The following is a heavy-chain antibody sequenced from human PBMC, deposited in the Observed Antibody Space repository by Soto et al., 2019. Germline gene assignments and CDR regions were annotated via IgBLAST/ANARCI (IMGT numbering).Heavy chain of an antibody. J-gene: IGHJ4*02. CDR2: TSYDGSNK. V-gene: IGHV3-30*19. CDR3: GRWGTTGGRDV. D-gene: IGHD3-16*01. CDR1: GFTFRRYV. Sequence: QVQLVESGGGVVQPGASLRLSCVGSGFTFRRYVIHWVRQAPGKGLEWVALTSYDGSNKYYDDAVKGRFTISRDNSRNTVDLPMDSLSIEDTALYYCGRWGTTGGRDVWGQGTLVSVSS.